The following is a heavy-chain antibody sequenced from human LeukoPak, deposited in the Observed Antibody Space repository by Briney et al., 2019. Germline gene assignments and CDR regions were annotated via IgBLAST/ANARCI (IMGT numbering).Heavy chain of an antibody. J-gene: IGHJ3*01. CDR2: MNPHNDNA. Sequence: GASVKVSCKASGYTFKNYDINWVRQAPGQGLEWMAWMNPHNDNAGSAQKFQGRVTMTRDTSINTAYMELSSLRSDDTGVYYCARAAAGGDDPFDVWGQGSLIIVSS. CDR3: ARAAAGGDDPFDV. D-gene: IGHD6-25*01. V-gene: IGHV1-8*01. CDR1: GYTFKNYD.